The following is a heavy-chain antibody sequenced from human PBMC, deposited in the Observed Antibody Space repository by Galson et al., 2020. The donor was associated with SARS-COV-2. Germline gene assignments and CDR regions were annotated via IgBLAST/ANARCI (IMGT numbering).Heavy chain of an antibody. CDR1: GFTFSSYW. J-gene: IGHJ3*02. V-gene: IGHV3-7*01. Sequence: GESLKISCAASGFTFSSYWMSWVRQAPGKGLEYVANIKYDGSDKYYVESVKGRFTISRDNAKNSLFLQLNSLRAEDTAVYYCAVAATGRGGIDIWGQGKMVTVSS. CDR2: IKYDGSDK. D-gene: IGHD2-15*01. CDR3: AVAATGRGGIDI.